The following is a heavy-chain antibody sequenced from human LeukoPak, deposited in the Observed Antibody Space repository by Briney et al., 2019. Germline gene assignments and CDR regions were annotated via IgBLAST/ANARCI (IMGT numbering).Heavy chain of an antibody. J-gene: IGHJ5*02. D-gene: IGHD3/OR15-3a*01. CDR2: MNPNSGDA. CDR3: VHVAQEGRDSLTGVQTGNWFNP. CDR1: GYTFTSYD. Sequence: GASVKVSCKASGYTFTSYDINWVRQATGQGPEWMGWMNPNSGDAGYAEQFQGRMNLTRIISITTAHMELTSLKSEDTAIYYCVHVAQEGRDSLTGVQTGNWFNPWGQGTLVTVSS. V-gene: IGHV1-8*01.